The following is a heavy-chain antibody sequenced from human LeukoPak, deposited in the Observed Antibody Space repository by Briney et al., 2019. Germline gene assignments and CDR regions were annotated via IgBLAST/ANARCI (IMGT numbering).Heavy chain of an antibody. V-gene: IGHV1-69*05. CDR2: IIPIFGTA. J-gene: IGHJ3*02. CDR1: GGTFSSYA. CDR3: AAALAEDAFDI. D-gene: IGHD2-15*01. Sequence: ASVKVSCKASGGTFSSYAISWVRQAPGQGLEWMGGIIPIFGTANYAQKFQERVTITRDMSTSTAYMELSSLRSEDTAVYYCAAALAEDAFDIWGQGTMVTVSS.